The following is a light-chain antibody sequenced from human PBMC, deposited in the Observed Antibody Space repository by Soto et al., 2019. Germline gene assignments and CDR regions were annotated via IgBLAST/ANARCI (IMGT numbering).Light chain of an antibody. CDR2: EVR. V-gene: IGLV2-14*01. CDR3: SSYRGGSTYV. Sequence: QLVLTQPAAVSGSPGQSITISCTGTSSDVGGYEYVSWYQQHPGKAPKLMIYEVRDRPSGVSSRFSGSKSGNTASLTISGLQAEDEADYYCSSYRGGSTYVVGTGTKVTVL. J-gene: IGLJ1*01. CDR1: SSDVGGYEY.